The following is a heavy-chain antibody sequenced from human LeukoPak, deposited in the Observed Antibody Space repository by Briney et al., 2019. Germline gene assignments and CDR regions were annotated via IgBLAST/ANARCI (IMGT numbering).Heavy chain of an antibody. D-gene: IGHD2-15*01. CDR3: ARAGYCSGGSCYSRGHWFDP. V-gene: IGHV4-4*07. CDR1: GGSISSYY. Sequence: SETLSLTGTVSGGSISSYYWSWIRQPARKGLEWIGRIYTSGSTNYNPSLKSRVTMSVDTSKNQFSLKLSSVTAADTAVYYCARAGYCSGGSCYSRGHWFDPWGQGTLVTVSS. J-gene: IGHJ5*02. CDR2: IYTSGST.